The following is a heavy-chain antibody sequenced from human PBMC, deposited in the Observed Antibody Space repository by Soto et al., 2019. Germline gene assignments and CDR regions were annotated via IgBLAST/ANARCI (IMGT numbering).Heavy chain of an antibody. Sequence: EVQLVESGGNLVQPGRSLRLSCAASGFIFDDYAMHWVRQPPGKGLEGVSGISWNSGSIGYADSVKGRFTVSRDNAKKSLYLQMNRLRHEDTALYYCAKDSSSSLLYFDSWGQGTRVSVSS. D-gene: IGHD2-2*01. J-gene: IGHJ4*02. V-gene: IGHV3-9*01. CDR1: GFIFDDYA. CDR3: AKDSSSSLLYFDS. CDR2: ISWNSGSI.